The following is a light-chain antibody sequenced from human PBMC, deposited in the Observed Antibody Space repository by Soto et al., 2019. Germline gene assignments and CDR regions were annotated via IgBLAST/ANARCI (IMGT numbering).Light chain of an antibody. CDR1: QSVSSN. Sequence: DIVMTQSPATLPVSPGERATLSCRASQSVSSNLAWYQQKPGQAPRFLIYGASIRATGIPDRFSGSGSETDFTLTISRLEPEDFALYYCQQYGSSAPITFGQGTRLEIK. V-gene: IGKV3-20*01. CDR3: QQYGSSAPIT. CDR2: GAS. J-gene: IGKJ5*01.